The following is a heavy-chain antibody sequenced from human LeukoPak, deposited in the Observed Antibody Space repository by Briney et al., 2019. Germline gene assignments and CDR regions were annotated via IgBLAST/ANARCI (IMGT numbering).Heavy chain of an antibody. CDR2: ISAGGGTT. Sequence: GGSLRLSCAASEFTFSSYAMTWVRQAPGKGLEWVSGISAGGGTTYYADSVKGRFSISRDNSKKTVYLQMNSLRAEDTAVYYCDKASSGCFHMYKDVWGKGTPVTVSS. V-gene: IGHV3-23*01. CDR3: DKASSGCFHMYKDV. D-gene: IGHD6-19*01. J-gene: IGHJ6*03. CDR1: EFTFSSYA.